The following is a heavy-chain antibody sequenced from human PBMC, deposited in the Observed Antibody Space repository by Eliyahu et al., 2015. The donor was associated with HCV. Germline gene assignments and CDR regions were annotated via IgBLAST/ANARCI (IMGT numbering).Heavy chain of an antibody. CDR3: ARDGSRVSYYFDY. J-gene: IGHJ4*02. V-gene: IGHV3-33*01. Sequence: QVQLVESGGGVVQPGRSLXLSCAAXGFXFGTKGMXWVRQAPGKGLEWVAVIWYDGSNKYYADSVKGRFTISRDNSKNTLYLQMNSLRAEDTAVYYCARDGSRVSYYFDYWGQGTLVTVSS. CDR2: IWYDGSNK. CDR1: GFXFGTKG.